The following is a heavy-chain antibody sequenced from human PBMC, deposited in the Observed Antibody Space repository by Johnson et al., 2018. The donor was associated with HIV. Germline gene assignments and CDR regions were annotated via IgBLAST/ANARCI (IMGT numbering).Heavy chain of an antibody. J-gene: IGHJ3*02. V-gene: IGHV3-30*02. Sequence: VQLVESGGGVVQPGGSLRLSCATSGFTFSTYGMHWVRQAPGKGLEWVAFIRYDGSLKYLADSVKGRFTISRDNSKNTRYLQMNSLRAGDTAVYYCARGPRVSGWYPYAFDIWGQGTMVTVSS. D-gene: IGHD6-19*01. CDR2: IRYDGSLK. CDR3: ARGPRVSGWYPYAFDI. CDR1: GFTFSTYG.